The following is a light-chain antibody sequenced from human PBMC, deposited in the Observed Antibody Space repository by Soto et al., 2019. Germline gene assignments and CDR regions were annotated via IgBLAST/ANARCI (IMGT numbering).Light chain of an antibody. Sequence: QSALTQPPSVSAAPGQKVTMSCSGGSSNIGNYYVSWHQQLPGTAPKLLIYENDKRPSGIPDRFSGSKSGTSASLAITGLQAEDEADYYCQSYDSSLSGWVFGTGTKVTVL. J-gene: IGLJ1*01. CDR1: SSNIGNYY. V-gene: IGLV1-51*02. CDR2: END. CDR3: QSYDSSLSGWV.